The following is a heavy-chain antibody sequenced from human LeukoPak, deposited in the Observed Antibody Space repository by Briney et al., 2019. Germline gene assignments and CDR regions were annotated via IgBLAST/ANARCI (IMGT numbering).Heavy chain of an antibody. CDR3: ARGGLSSSWYDY. V-gene: IGHV1-8*01. J-gene: IGHJ4*02. CDR2: MNPKSGNT. Sequence: ASVKVSCKASGYTFTSYNINWVRQATGQGLEWMGWMNPKSGNTGYAQKFQGRVTMTRNTSISTAYMELSSLRSEDTAVYYCARGGLSSSWYDYWGQGTLVTVSS. CDR1: GYTFTSYN. D-gene: IGHD6-13*01.